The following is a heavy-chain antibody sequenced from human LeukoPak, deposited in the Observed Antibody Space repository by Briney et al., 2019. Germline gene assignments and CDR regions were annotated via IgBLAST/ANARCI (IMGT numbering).Heavy chain of an antibody. CDR1: GGSISSSYYY. J-gene: IGHJ3*02. CDR2: IYYSGST. D-gene: IGHD3-16*02. V-gene: IGHV4-39*01. Sequence: SETLSLTCTVSGGSISSSYYYWGWIRQPPGKGLEWIGSIYYSGSTYYNSSLKSRVTISVDTSKNQFSLKLSSVTAADTAVYYCASTMITFGGVIADDAFDIWGQGTMVTVSS. CDR3: ASTMITFGGVIADDAFDI.